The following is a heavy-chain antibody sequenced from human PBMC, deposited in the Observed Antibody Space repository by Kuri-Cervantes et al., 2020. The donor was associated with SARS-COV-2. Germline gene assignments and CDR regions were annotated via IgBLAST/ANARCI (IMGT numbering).Heavy chain of an antibody. CDR3: ARDSAVLRYFDWLPIHHYYYYYMDV. V-gene: IGHV1-2*02. J-gene: IGHJ6*03. Sequence: ASVKVSCKASGGTFSSYTISWVRQAPGQGLEWMGWINPNSGGTNYAQKFQGRVTMTRNTSISTAYMELSRLRSDDTAVYYCARDSAVLRYFDWLPIHHYYYYYMDVWGKGTTVTVSS. CDR1: GGTFSSYT. CDR2: INPNSGGT. D-gene: IGHD3-9*01.